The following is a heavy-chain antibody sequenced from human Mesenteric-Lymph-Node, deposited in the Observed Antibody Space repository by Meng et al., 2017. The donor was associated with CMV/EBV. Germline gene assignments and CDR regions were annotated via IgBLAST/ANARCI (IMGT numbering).Heavy chain of an antibody. D-gene: IGHD3-10*01. CDR3: AKVIDGSGSLVRSHYYYYGMDV. CDR2: IRYDGSNK. V-gene: IGHV3-30*02. J-gene: IGHJ6*02. CDR1: GFTFSSYG. Sequence: GGSLRLSCAASGFTFSSYGMHWVRQAPGKGLEWVAFIRYDGSNKYYADSVKGRFTISRDNSKNTLYLQMNSLRAEDTAVYYCAKVIDGSGSLVRSHYYYYGMDVWGQGTTVTVPS.